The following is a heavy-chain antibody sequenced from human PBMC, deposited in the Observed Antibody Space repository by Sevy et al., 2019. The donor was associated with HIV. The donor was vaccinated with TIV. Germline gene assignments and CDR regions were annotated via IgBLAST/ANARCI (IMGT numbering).Heavy chain of an antibody. Sequence: SETLSLTCAVYGGSFSGHYWSWIRQPPGKGLEWIGEINHSGSTNYNPSLKSRVTISVDTSKNQFSLKLSSVTAADTVVYYCARGTPTLYSSSSSDYYYGMDVWGQGTTVTVSS. J-gene: IGHJ6*02. CDR2: INHSGST. V-gene: IGHV4-34*01. CDR3: ARGTPTLYSSSSSDYYYGMDV. CDR1: GGSFSGHY. D-gene: IGHD6-6*01.